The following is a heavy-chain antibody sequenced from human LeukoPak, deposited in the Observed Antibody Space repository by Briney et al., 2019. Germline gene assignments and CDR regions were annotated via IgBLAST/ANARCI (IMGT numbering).Heavy chain of an antibody. J-gene: IGHJ4*02. D-gene: IGHD3-10*01. V-gene: IGHV4-61*09. Sequence: PSQTLSLTCTVSGGSISSGSYYWSWIRQPAGKGLEWIGHIYTSGTTNYNPSLKSRVTMSIDTSKSQFSLKLSSVTAADTAIYYCARDAKYYYGSRTYFFFEYWGQGTLLTVSS. CDR3: ARDAKYYYGSRTYFFFEY. CDR1: GGSISSGSYY. CDR2: IYTSGTT.